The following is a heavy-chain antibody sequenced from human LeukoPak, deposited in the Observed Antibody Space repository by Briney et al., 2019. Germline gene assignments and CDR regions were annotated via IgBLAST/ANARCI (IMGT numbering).Heavy chain of an antibody. J-gene: IGHJ4*02. V-gene: IGHV4-61*02. D-gene: IGHD2-21*01. Sequence: SETLSLTCTVSGGSISSGSYYWSWIRQPAGKGLEWIGRIYTSGSTNYNPSLKSRVTISVDTSKNQFSLKLSSVTAADTAVYYCAREGLSWGGGDWVLFDYWGQGTLVTVSS. CDR3: AREGLSWGGGDWVLFDY. CDR2: IYTSGST. CDR1: GGSISSGSYY.